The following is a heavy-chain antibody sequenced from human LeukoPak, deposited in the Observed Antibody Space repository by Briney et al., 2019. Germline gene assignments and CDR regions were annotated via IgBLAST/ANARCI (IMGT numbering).Heavy chain of an antibody. J-gene: IGHJ4*02. CDR1: GFIFNNYW. CDR2: IRQEGTKK. V-gene: IGHV3-7*01. CDR3: ATDTGPGYFES. Sequence: GGSLRLSCAASGFIFNNYWMSWLRQAPGKGLEWVANIRQEGTKKNYVDSVEGRFTISRDNAQNSVYLQMSSLRAEDTAVYYCATDTGPGYFESWGQGTLVTVSS. D-gene: IGHD4-17*01.